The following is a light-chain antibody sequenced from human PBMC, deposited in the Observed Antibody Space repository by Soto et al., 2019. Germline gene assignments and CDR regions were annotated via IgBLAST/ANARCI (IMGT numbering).Light chain of an antibody. CDR1: QSISSN. CDR2: RTS. Sequence: EIVMTQSPATLSVSPGERATLSCRASQSISSNLAWYQQKPGQAPRLLMFRTSSRATGFPARFSGSGSGTEFNLTISSLQSEDFGVYYCHQYNNWPRATFGGGTKV. J-gene: IGKJ4*01. V-gene: IGKV3-15*01. CDR3: HQYNNWPRAT.